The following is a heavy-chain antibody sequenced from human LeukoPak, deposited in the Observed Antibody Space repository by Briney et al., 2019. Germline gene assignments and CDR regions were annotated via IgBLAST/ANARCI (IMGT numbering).Heavy chain of an antibody. J-gene: IGHJ4*02. V-gene: IGHV3-21*01. CDR2: ITRSSNYI. CDR1: GFTLSSYS. D-gene: IGHD3-22*01. Sequence: PGGSLRLSCVASGFTLSSYSMNWVRQAPGKGLEWVSSITRSSNYIYYADSVKGRFTISRDNAKNSLYLQMNSLRAEDTAVYYCASSRYDSSGYYGIIAYWGQGTLVTVSS. CDR3: ASSRYDSSGYYGIIAY.